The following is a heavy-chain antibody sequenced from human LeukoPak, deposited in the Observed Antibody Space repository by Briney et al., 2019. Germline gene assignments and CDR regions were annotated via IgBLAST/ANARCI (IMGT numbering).Heavy chain of an antibody. CDR1: GFTFSDYY. CDR2: ISSSSTYT. V-gene: IGHV3-11*05. Sequence: PGGSLRLSCAASGFTFSDYYMSWIRQAPGKGLEWVSYISSSSTYTNYADSVKGRFTISRDNAKNSLYLQMNSLRAEDTAMYYCARDGLYSSSWYAFDIWGQGTMVTVSS. D-gene: IGHD6-13*01. J-gene: IGHJ3*02. CDR3: ARDGLYSSSWYAFDI.